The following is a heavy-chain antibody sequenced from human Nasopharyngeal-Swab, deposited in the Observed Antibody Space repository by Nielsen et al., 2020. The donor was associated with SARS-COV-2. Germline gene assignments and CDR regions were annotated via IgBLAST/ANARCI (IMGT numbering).Heavy chain of an antibody. Sequence: WIRQPLGKGMEWIGSIYYSGSAYYNPSLKSRVTISVDTSKIQFSLKLISVTAADTAVYYCASCLGDAFDIWGQGTMVTVSS. J-gene: IGHJ3*02. CDR2: IYYSGSA. V-gene: IGHV4-39*01. CDR3: ASCLGDAFDI.